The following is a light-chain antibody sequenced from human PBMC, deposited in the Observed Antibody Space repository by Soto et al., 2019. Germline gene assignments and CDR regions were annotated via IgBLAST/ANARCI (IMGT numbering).Light chain of an antibody. CDR2: EVN. CDR1: SNDVGAYNF. CDR3: SSYGGRNNLL. J-gene: IGLJ2*01. Sequence: QSALTQPPSASGSPGQSVTISCTGTSNDVGAYNFISWYQQHPGKAPKLMIYEVNKRPSGVPDRFSGSKSGNTASLTVSGLQAEDEADYYCSSYGGRNNLLFGGGTKLIVL. V-gene: IGLV2-8*01.